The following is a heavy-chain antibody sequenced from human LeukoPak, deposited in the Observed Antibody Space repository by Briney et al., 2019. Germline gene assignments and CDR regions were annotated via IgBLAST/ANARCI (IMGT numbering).Heavy chain of an antibody. CDR1: GFSFSQAW. D-gene: IGHD3-16*01. V-gene: IGHV3-15*01. CDR2: LKSKKAGGTT. CDR3: TTDDYYEKTPVDFDSFDI. J-gene: IGHJ3*02. Sequence: GGSLRPSCAASGFSFSQAWMSWVRQAPGKGLEWVGRLKSKKAGGTTDYAAPVKGRFTISRDDSKDTLYLQMNNLKTEDTAVYFCTTDDYYEKTPVDFDSFDIWGQGTMVTVSS.